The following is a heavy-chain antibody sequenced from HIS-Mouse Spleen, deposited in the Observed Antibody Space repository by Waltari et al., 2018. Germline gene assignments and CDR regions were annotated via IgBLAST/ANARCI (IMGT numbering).Heavy chain of an antibody. J-gene: IGHJ6*02. Sequence: QVQLVQSGAEVKKPGASVKVSCKASGYTFTSYDINCVRQATGQGLGWMGWMNPNSGNTGYAQKFQGRVTMTRNTSISTAYMELSSLRSEDTAVYYCARGYILTGYYHYYYGMDVWGQGTTVTVS. CDR3: ARGYILTGYYHYYYGMDV. V-gene: IGHV1-8*01. CDR1: GYTFTSYD. D-gene: IGHD3-9*01. CDR2: MNPNSGNT.